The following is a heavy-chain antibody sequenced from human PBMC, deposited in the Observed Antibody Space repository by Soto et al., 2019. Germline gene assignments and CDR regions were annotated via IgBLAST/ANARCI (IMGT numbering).Heavy chain of an antibody. J-gene: IGHJ4*02. CDR2: ARNKAKSYTT. D-gene: IGHD1-1*01. CDR1: GFTFSDHF. V-gene: IGHV3-72*01. Sequence: EVQLVESGGGLVQPGGSLRLSCAASGFTFSDHFMDWVRQAPGKGLEWVGRARNKAKSYTTDYAASVKGRFTISRDDSXNSLYLQMNSLKTEDTAGYYCARALSTGTTTYFDCWGQGTLVTVSS. CDR3: ARALSTGTTTYFDC.